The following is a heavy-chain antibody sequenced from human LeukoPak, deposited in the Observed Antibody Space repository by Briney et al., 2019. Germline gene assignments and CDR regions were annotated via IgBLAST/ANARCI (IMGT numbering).Heavy chain of an antibody. CDR3: AKDPDSGIAAAGTDDY. J-gene: IGHJ4*02. D-gene: IGHD6-13*01. CDR1: GFTFRNYG. CDR2: ISYDGTDK. V-gene: IGHV3-30*18. Sequence: PVRSLRLSCAASGFTFRNYGMHWVRQAPGKGLEWVAGISYDGTDKNYANSVKGRFTVSRDNSKNTLYLQMNSLRAEDTAVYYCAKDPDSGIAAAGTDDYWGQGALVAVSS.